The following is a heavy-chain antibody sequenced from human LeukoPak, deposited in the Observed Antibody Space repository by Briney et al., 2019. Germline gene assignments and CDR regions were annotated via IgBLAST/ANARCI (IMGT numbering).Heavy chain of an antibody. CDR2: ILPNFGTA. J-gene: IGHJ4*02. D-gene: IGHD4-11*01. V-gene: IGHV1-69*13. CDR1: GGTFSSYS. Sequence: ASVKVSCKASGGTFSSYSISWVRQAPGQGLEWMGGILPNFGTANYAQKFQGRVAITADPSTSTAYMELSRLRSDDTAVYYCARATRGAPDYWGQGTLVTVSS. CDR3: ARATRGAPDY.